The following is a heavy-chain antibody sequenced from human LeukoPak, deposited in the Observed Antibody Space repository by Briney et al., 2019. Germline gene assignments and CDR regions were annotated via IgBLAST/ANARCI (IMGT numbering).Heavy chain of an antibody. CDR3: ARHFLTHFDY. CDR1: GYTFSSYW. CDR2: IYPGDSDT. V-gene: IGHV5-51*01. D-gene: IGHD2/OR15-2a*01. J-gene: IGHJ4*02. Sequence: GESLRISCKGSGYTFSSYWIGWVRQMPGKGLEWMGIIYPGDSDTRYSPSFQGQVTISADKSISTAYLQWSSLKASDTAMYYCARHFLTHFDYWGQGTLVTVSS.